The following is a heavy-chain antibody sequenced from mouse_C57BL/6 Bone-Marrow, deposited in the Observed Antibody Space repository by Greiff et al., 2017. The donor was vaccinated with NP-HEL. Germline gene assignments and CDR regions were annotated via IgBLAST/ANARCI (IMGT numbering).Heavy chain of an antibody. CDR3: ARWRYLNY. CDR1: GYTFTSYW. V-gene: IGHV1-50*01. CDR2: IDPSDSYT. Sequence: VQLQQPGAELVKPGASVKLSCKASGYTFTSYWMQWVKQRPGQGLEWIGEIDPSDSYTNYNQKFKGKATLTVDTSSSTAYMQLSSLTSEDSAVYYCARWRYLNYWGQGTTLTVSS. J-gene: IGHJ2*01.